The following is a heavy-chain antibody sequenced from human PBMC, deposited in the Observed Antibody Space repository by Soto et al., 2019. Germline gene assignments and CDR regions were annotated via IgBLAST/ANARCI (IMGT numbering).Heavy chain of an antibody. Sequence: ASVKVSCKASGYTFSGYYIHWLRQAPGQGLEWMGWINPNSGGTNYAQKFQGRVTVTRDTPTSTAYVELSRLTSDDTAVYYCARSLTEGYCTITGCYTRPLYGMDVWGQGTTVTVSS. CDR3: ARSLTEGYCTITGCYTRPLYGMDV. D-gene: IGHD2-2*02. V-gene: IGHV1-2*02. CDR1: GYTFSGYY. J-gene: IGHJ6*02. CDR2: INPNSGGT.